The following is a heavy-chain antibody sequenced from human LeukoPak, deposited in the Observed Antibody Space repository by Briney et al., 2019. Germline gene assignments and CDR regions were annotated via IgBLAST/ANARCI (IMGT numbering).Heavy chain of an antibody. CDR1: GYTFSSNA. Sequence: SVKVSCKASGYTFSSNAMNWVRQAPGQGLEWMGGIIPIFGTANYAQKFQGRVTITADKSTSTAYMELSSLRSEDTAVYYCASKLYCSGGSCYPTYYYYYMDVWGKGTTVTASS. CDR2: IIPIFGTA. CDR3: ASKLYCSGGSCYPTYYYYYMDV. V-gene: IGHV1-69*06. D-gene: IGHD2-15*01. J-gene: IGHJ6*03.